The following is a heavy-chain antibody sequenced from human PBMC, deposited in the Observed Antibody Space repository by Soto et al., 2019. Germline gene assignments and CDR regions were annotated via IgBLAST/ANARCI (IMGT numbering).Heavy chain of an antibody. CDR2: ISAYNGNT. Sequence: ASVKVSCKASGYTFTSYGISWVRQAPGQGLEWMGWISAYNGNTNYAQKLQGRVTMTTDTSTSTAYMELRSLRSDDTAVYYCARDSAERNDYIWGSYRQNWFDPWGQGTLVTVSS. V-gene: IGHV1-18*01. D-gene: IGHD3-16*02. CDR1: GYTFTSYG. CDR3: ARDSAERNDYIWGSYRQNWFDP. J-gene: IGHJ5*02.